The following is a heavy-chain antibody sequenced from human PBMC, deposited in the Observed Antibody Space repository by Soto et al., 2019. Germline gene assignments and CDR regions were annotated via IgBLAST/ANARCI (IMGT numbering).Heavy chain of an antibody. J-gene: IGHJ1*01. D-gene: IGHD3-22*01. CDR2: ISWDGGST. V-gene: IGHV3-43*01. Sequence: GSLRLSCAASGFTFDDYTMHWVRQAPGKGLEWVSLISWDGGSTYYADSVKGRFTISRDNSKNSLYLQMNSLRTEDTALYYCAKDGFYYDSSGPQGYFQHWGQGTLVTVSS. CDR1: GFTFDDYT. CDR3: AKDGFYYDSSGPQGYFQH.